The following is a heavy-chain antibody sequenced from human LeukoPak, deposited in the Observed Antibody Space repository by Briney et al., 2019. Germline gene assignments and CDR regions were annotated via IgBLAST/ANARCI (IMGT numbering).Heavy chain of an antibody. Sequence: GGSLRLSCAASGFTFSNAWMSWVRQAPGKGLEWVGRIKSKTDGGTTDYAAPVKGRFTISRDDSKNTLYLQMNSLKTEDTAVYYCTPFQVWFGELLVSPWGQGTLVTVSS. D-gene: IGHD3-10*01. J-gene: IGHJ5*02. CDR2: IKSKTDGGTT. CDR3: TPFQVWFGELLVSP. V-gene: IGHV3-15*01. CDR1: GFTFSNAW.